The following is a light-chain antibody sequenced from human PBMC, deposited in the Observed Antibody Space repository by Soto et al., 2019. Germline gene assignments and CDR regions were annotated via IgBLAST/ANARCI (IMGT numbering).Light chain of an antibody. Sequence: IAMTQSPATLSVSPWERATLSCRASQSVSSNLAWYQQKPGQAPRLLIYGASTRATGIPARFSGSGSGTEFTLTISSLQSEDFAVYYCQQYHDWWTFGQGTKVDIK. CDR3: QQYHDWWT. CDR2: GAS. V-gene: IGKV3-15*01. J-gene: IGKJ1*01. CDR1: QSVSSN.